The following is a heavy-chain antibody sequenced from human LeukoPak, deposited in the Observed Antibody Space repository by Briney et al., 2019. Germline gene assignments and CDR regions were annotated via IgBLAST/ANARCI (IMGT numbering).Heavy chain of an antibody. J-gene: IGHJ4*02. CDR3: AGRPDTSVVAIFDY. Sequence: ASLKVSCKASGYTFIAHYLHWVRQAPGQGLEWMGWINPSSGGTNYAQKFQGRVTMTGDTSISTAYMELSRLSSDDTAVYFCAGRPDTSVVAIFDYWGQGTLVTISS. V-gene: IGHV1-2*02. CDR2: INPSSGGT. D-gene: IGHD3-22*01. CDR1: GYTFIAHY.